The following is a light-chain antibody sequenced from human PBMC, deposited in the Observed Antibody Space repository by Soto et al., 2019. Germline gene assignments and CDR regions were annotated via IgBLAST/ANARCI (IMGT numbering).Light chain of an antibody. CDR1: QNIRTY. CDR3: QQLNSFPIT. CDR2: SAS. Sequence: DIQMTQSPYSLSASVGDSVTITCRASQNIRTYLNWYQQKPGRAPKLLIHSASALPSGVPSRFSGSGSGTEFTLTITRLQPEDFATYYCQQLNSFPITFGQGTRLEIK. J-gene: IGKJ5*01. V-gene: IGKV1-9*01.